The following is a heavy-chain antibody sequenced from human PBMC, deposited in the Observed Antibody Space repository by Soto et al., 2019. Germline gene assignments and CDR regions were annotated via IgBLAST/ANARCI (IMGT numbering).Heavy chain of an antibody. D-gene: IGHD3-22*01. CDR2: ISGSGGST. CDR1: GFTLISYA. J-gene: IGHJ3*02. CDR3: AKDPRTGPYYYDSSGYYYGPYDAFDI. V-gene: IGHV3-23*01. Sequence: GGSLRLSCAASGFTLISYAMSWVRQAPGKGLEWVSAISGSGGSTYYADSVKGRFTISRDNSKNTLYLQMNSQRAEDTAVYYCAKDPRTGPYYYDSSGYYYGPYDAFDIWGQGTMVTVSS.